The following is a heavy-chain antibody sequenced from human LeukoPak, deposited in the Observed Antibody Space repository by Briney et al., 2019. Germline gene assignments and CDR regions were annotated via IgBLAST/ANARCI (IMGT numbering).Heavy chain of an antibody. J-gene: IGHJ5*02. CDR3: ARDPSSKYGDYWLVDP. D-gene: IGHD4-17*01. V-gene: IGHV3-66*01. CDR2: IYSGGSI. CDR1: GFTVSNNY. Sequence: GGSLRLSCATSGFTVSNNYMSWVRQAPEKGLEWVSVIYSGGSIYYPDSVKGRFTISRDNSKNTLSLQMNSLRAEDTAVYYCARDPSSKYGDYWLVDPWGQGTLVTVSS.